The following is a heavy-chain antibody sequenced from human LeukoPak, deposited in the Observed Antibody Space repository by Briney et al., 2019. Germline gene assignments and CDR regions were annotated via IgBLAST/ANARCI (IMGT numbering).Heavy chain of an antibody. V-gene: IGHV3-7*01. CDR2: IKQDGSEK. Sequence: GGSLRLSCAASGFTFSSSWMSWGRRAPGKGLEGVANIKQDGSEKYYVDSVKGRFTISRDNAKNSLYLQTNSLSAEDTAVYYCARGSAGSGSYSLGYYYYYYMDVWGKGTTVTVSS. J-gene: IGHJ6*03. CDR3: ARGSAGSGSYSLGYYYYYYMDV. D-gene: IGHD3-10*01. CDR1: GFTFSSSW.